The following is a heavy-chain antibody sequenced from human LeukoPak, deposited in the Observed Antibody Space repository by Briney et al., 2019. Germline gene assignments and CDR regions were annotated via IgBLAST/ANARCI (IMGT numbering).Heavy chain of an antibody. CDR3: AQKGGADN. D-gene: IGHD2-15*01. J-gene: IGHJ4*02. Sequence: PGRSLRLSCAASGFTFSSYGMHWVRQAPGKGLEWVAVISYDGSNKYYADSVKGRFTISRDNSKNTLYLQMNSLRAEDTAVYYCAQKGGADNWGQGTLVTVSS. CDR1: GFTFSSYG. V-gene: IGHV3-30*18. CDR2: ISYDGSNK.